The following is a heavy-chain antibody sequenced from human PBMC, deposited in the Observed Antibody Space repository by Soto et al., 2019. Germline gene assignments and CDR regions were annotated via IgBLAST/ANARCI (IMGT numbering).Heavy chain of an antibody. D-gene: IGHD6-13*01. Sequence: AVGSLRLSCAASGFTFSSYWMHWVRQAPGKGLVWVSRINGDGSSTSYADSVKGRFTISRDNAENTLFLQMNSLRAEDTAIYYCARAAFGSSTWYDYWGQGTLVTVSS. V-gene: IGHV3-74*01. CDR2: INGDGSST. CDR3: ARAAFGSSTWYDY. CDR1: GFTFSSYW. J-gene: IGHJ4*02.